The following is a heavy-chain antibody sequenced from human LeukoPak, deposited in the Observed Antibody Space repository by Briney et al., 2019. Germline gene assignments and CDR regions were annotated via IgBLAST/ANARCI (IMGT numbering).Heavy chain of an antibody. CDR3: AADYYDSSGYYDY. V-gene: IGHV1-46*01. CDR1: GYTFTSYY. Sequence: ASVKVSCKASGYTFTSYYMHWVRQAPGQGLEWMGIINPSGGSTSYAQKSQGRVTMTRDTSTSTVYMELRSLRSDDTAVYYCAADYYDSSGYYDYWGQGTLVTVSS. J-gene: IGHJ4*02. D-gene: IGHD3-22*01. CDR2: INPSGGST.